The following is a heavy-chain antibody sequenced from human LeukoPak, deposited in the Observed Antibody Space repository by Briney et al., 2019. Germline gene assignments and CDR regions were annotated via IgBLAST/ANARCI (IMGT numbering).Heavy chain of an antibody. CDR3: ARNMGDGSGIIDY. V-gene: IGHV4-28*05. CDR2: MYYSGSI. J-gene: IGHJ4*02. Sequence: SDTLSLTCAVSGYSISSSNWWGWIRQPPGKGLEWIGYMYYSGSIYYNPSLKSRVTMSVDTSKNQFSLKLSSVTAVDTAVYYCARNMGDGSGIIDYWGQGTLVTVSS. CDR1: GYSISSSNW. D-gene: IGHD3-10*01.